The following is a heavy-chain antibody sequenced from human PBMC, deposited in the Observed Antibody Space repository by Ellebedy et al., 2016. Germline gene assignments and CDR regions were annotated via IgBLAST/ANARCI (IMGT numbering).Heavy chain of an antibody. V-gene: IGHV1-2*02. J-gene: IGHJ4*02. CDR1: GYTFTGYY. Sequence: ASVKVSCXASGYTFTGYYMHWARQAPGQGLEWMGWINPNSGGTNYAQKFQGRVTMTRDTSISTAYMELSRLRSDDTAVYYCAREGFLEWSHFDYWGQGTLVTVSS. CDR2: INPNSGGT. CDR3: AREGFLEWSHFDY. D-gene: IGHD3-3*01.